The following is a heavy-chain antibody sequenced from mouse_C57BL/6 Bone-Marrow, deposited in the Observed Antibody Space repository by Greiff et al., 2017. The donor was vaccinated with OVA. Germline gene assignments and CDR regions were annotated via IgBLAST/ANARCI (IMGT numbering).Heavy chain of an antibody. CDR2: INPNNGGT. CDR3: ARSGVITTVGYYFDY. CDR1: GYTFTDYY. V-gene: IGHV1-26*01. D-gene: IGHD1-1*01. Sequence: VQLQQSGPELVKPGASVKISCKASGYTFTDYYMNWVKQSHGKSLEWIGDINPNNGGTSYNQKFKGKATLTVDKSSSTAYMELRSLTSEDSAVYYCARSGVITTVGYYFDYWGQGTTLTVSS. J-gene: IGHJ2*01.